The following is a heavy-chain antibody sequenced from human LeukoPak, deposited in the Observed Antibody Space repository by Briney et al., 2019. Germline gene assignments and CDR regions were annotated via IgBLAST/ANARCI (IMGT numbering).Heavy chain of an antibody. CDR3: ARGGGYDFWSGYGTYYFDY. CDR1: GGSISSYY. CDR2: IYYSGST. V-gene: IGHV4-59*01. D-gene: IGHD3-3*01. Sequence: SETLSLTCTVSGGSISSYYWSWIRQPPGKGLKWIGYIYYSGSTNYNPSLKSRVTISVDTSKNQFSLKLSSVTAADTAVYYCARGGGYDFWSGYGTYYFDYWGQGTLVTVSS. J-gene: IGHJ4*02.